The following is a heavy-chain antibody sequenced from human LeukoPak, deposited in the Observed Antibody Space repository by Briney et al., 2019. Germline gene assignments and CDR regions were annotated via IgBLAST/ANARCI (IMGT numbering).Heavy chain of an antibody. CDR1: GGSISNFY. V-gene: IGHV4-59*12. J-gene: IGHJ4*02. D-gene: IGHD2-21*01. CDR3: ARPAQFAEPFDY. CDR2: IYYSGST. Sequence: SETLSLTCTVSGGSISNFYWSWIRQPPGKGLEWIGNIYYSGSTNYNPSLKSRVTISVDTSKNQFSLKLSSVTAADTAVYYCARPAQFAEPFDYWGQGTLVTVSS.